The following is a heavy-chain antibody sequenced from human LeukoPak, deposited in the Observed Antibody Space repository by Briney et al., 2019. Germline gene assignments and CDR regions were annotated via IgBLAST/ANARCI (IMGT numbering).Heavy chain of an antibody. CDR1: GYTSTSYG. Sequence: GASVKVSCKASGYTSTSYGISWVRQAPGQGLEWMGWISAYNGNTNYAQKLQGRVTMTTDTSTSTAYMELRSLRSDDTAVYYCARDGLAYCGGDCYSDYWGQGTLVTVSS. J-gene: IGHJ4*02. CDR2: ISAYNGNT. V-gene: IGHV1-18*01. D-gene: IGHD2-21*02. CDR3: ARDGLAYCGGDCYSDY.